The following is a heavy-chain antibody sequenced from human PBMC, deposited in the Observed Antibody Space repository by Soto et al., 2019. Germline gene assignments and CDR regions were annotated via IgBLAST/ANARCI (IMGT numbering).Heavy chain of an antibody. D-gene: IGHD2-2*01. CDR3: ARKIGYCSSTSCRGALFDY. CDR1: GGSISSGGYY. Sequence: SETLSLTCTVSGGSISSGGYYCSWIRQHPGKGLEWIGYIYYSGSTYYNPSLKSRVTISVDTSKNQFSLKLSSVTAADTAVYYCARKIGYCSSTSCRGALFDYWGQGTLVTVSS. J-gene: IGHJ4*02. CDR2: IYYSGST. V-gene: IGHV4-30-4*08.